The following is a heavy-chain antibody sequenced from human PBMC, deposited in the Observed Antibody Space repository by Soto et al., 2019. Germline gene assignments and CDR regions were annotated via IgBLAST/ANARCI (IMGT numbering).Heavy chain of an antibody. D-gene: IGHD2-8*01. Sequence: SETLSLTCTVSGGSISSGGYYWSWIRQHPGKGLEWIGYIYYSGSTYYNPSLKSRVTISVDTSRNQFSLKLSSVTAADTAVYYCARGYCTNGVCYANWFDPWGQGTLVTVSS. V-gene: IGHV4-31*03. CDR2: IYYSGST. J-gene: IGHJ5*02. CDR1: GGSISSGGYY. CDR3: ARGYCTNGVCYANWFDP.